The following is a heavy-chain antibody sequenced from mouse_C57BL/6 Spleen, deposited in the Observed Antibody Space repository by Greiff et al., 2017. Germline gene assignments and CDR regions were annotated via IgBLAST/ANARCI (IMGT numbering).Heavy chain of an antibody. J-gene: IGHJ4*01. CDR2: ISSGGSYT. Sequence: VQLKESGGDLVKPGGSLKLSCAASGFTFSSYGMSWVRQTPDKRLEWVATISSGGSYTYYPDSVKGRFTISRDNAKNTLYRQMSSLKSEDTAMYYCARQITTVVATGDAMDYWGQGTSVTVSS. CDR3: ARQITTVVATGDAMDY. D-gene: IGHD1-1*01. CDR1: GFTFSSYG. V-gene: IGHV5-6*01.